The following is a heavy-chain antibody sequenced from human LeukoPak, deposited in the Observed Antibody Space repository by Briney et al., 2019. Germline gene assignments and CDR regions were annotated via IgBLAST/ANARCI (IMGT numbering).Heavy chain of an antibody. V-gene: IGHV4-34*01. D-gene: IGHD6-13*01. J-gene: IGHJ4*02. CDR3: ARGLSSSSWYY. CDR1: GGSFSGYY. Sequence: SETLSLTCAVYGGSFSGYYWSWIRQPPGKGLEWIGEINHSGSANYNPSLKSRVTISVDTSKNQFSLKLSSVTAADTAVYYCARGLSSSSWYYWGQGTLVTVSS. CDR2: INHSGSA.